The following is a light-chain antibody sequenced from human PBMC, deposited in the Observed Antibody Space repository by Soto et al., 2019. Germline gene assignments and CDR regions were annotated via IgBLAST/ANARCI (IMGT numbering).Light chain of an antibody. CDR1: QTIISY. Sequence: DIHMTQSPSSLSASVGDRVTITCRTSQTIISYLNWYQMKPGKAPKLLIYAASHLQSGVPSRFSGSGSGTDFTLNISSLQPEDFATYYCQQSSTTTRTFGQGTRVEI. CDR3: QQSSTTTRT. J-gene: IGKJ1*01. CDR2: AAS. V-gene: IGKV1-39*01.